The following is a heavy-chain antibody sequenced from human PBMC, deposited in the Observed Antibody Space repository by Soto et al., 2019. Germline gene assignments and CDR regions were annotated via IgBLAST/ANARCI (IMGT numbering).Heavy chain of an antibody. CDR2: IYYSGST. CDR1: GGSISSSSYY. Sequence: SETLSLTCTVSGGSISSSSYYWGWIRQPPGKGLEWIGSIYYSGSTYYNPSLKSRVTISVDTSKNQFSLKLSSVTAADTAVYYCASSILYYYDSSGYRYFDYWGQGTLVTVSS. CDR3: ASSILYYYDSSGYRYFDY. V-gene: IGHV4-39*01. D-gene: IGHD3-22*01. J-gene: IGHJ4*02.